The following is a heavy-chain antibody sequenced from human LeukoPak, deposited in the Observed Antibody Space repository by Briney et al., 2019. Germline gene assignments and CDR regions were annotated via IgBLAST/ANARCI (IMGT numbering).Heavy chain of an antibody. D-gene: IGHD6-13*01. J-gene: IGHJ4*02. Sequence: ASVKVSCKVSGYTLAELSMHWVRQAPGKGLEWMGGFDPEDGETIYAQKFQGRVTMTEDTSTDTAYMELSSLRSDDTAVYYCARVPFISHPSGQQLVLLDYWGQGTLVTVSS. CDR1: GYTLAELS. V-gene: IGHV1-24*01. CDR2: FDPEDGET. CDR3: ARVPFISHPSGQQLVLLDY.